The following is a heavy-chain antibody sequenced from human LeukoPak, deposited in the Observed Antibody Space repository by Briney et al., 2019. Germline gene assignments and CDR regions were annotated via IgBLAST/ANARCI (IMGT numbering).Heavy chain of an antibody. Sequence: GGSLRLSCAASGFTFSTYTMNWVRQAPGKGLEWVSSITTSSSYIYYADSVKGRFTISRDNAKNSLYLQMNSLRAEDTAVYYCARRYDFWSGYYAGNYWGQGTLVTVSS. CDR2: ITTSSSYI. D-gene: IGHD3-3*01. J-gene: IGHJ4*02. CDR1: GFTFSTYT. V-gene: IGHV3-21*01. CDR3: ARRYDFWSGYYAGNY.